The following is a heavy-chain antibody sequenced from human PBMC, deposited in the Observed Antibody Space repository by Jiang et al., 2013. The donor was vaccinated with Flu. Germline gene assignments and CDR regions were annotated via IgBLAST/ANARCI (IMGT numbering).Heavy chain of an antibody. V-gene: IGHV4-39*07. Sequence: WGWIRHAPREGLEWIANIHFYGSTYYNPSLKSRVTISIDTSRNHFSLRLSSVTAADTAVYHCAWGQLVAGPNWFDPWGQGTLVIVSS. CDR2: IHFYGST. CDR3: AWGQLVAGPNWFDP. J-gene: IGHJ5*02. D-gene: IGHD6-19*01.